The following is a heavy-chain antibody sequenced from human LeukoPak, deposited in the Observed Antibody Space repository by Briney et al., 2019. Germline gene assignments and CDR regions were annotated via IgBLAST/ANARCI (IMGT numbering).Heavy chain of an antibody. Sequence: GGSLRLSCAASGFTFSSYAMHWVRQAPGKGLEWVAVISYDGSNKHYADSVKGRFTISRDNSKNTLYLQMNSLRAEDTAVYYCARDRTNMKYCSSTSCYGYYYYGMDVWGQGTTVTVSS. CDR1: GFTFSSYA. V-gene: IGHV3-30-3*01. CDR3: ARDRTNMKYCSSTSCYGYYYYGMDV. D-gene: IGHD2-2*01. J-gene: IGHJ6*02. CDR2: ISYDGSNK.